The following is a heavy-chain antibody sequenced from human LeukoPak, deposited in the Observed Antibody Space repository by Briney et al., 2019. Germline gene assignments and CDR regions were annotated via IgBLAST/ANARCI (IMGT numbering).Heavy chain of an antibody. CDR1: GGSFSGYY. Sequence: PSETLSLTCAVYGGSFSGYYWSWIRQPPGKGLEWIGEINHSGSTNYNPSLKSRVTISVDTSKNQFSLKLSSVTAADTAVYYCAICLLPWVAFDTWGQGTMVTVSS. CDR3: AICLLPWVAFDT. V-gene: IGHV4-34*01. J-gene: IGHJ3*02. D-gene: IGHD3-10*01. CDR2: INHSGST.